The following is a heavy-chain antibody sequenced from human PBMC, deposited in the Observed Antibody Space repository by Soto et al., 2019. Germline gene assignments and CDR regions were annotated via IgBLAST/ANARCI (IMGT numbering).Heavy chain of an antibody. J-gene: IGHJ6*03. CDR2: ISAYNGNT. Sequence: GASMKVSCKASGYTFTSYGISWVRQAPGQGLEWMGWISAYNGNTNYAQKLQGRVTMTTDTSTSTAYMELRSLRSDDTAVYYCARVENNWNFDYYYYYMDVWGKGTTVTVSS. CDR1: GYTFTSYG. CDR3: ARVENNWNFDYYYYYMDV. V-gene: IGHV1-18*01. D-gene: IGHD1-7*01.